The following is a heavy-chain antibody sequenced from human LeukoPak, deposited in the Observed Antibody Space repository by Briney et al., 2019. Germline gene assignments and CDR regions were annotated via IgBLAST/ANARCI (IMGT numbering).Heavy chain of an antibody. CDR2: IIPIFGTA. V-gene: IGHV1-69*05. J-gene: IGHJ4*02. Sequence: SVKVSCKASGGTFSTYAINWLRQAPGQGLEWMGGIIPIFGTANYAQKFQGRVTISTDESTSTAYMELSRLRSEDTAVYYCARVFARSGEISGSYYYYWGQGTLVTVSS. D-gene: IGHD3-10*01. CDR3: ARVFARSGEISGSYYYY. CDR1: GGTFSTYA.